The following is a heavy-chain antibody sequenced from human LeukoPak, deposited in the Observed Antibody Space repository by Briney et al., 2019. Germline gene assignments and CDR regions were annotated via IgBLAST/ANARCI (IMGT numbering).Heavy chain of an antibody. D-gene: IGHD3-3*01. Sequence: PSETLSLTCTVSGGSISSSSYYWGWIRQPPGKGLEWIGSIYYSGSTYYNPSLKSRVTISVDTSKNQFSLKLSSVTAADTAVYYCARDRFGLEWLFHWFDPWGQGTLVTVSS. J-gene: IGHJ5*02. CDR1: GGSISSSSYY. CDR2: IYYSGST. V-gene: IGHV4-39*07. CDR3: ARDRFGLEWLFHWFDP.